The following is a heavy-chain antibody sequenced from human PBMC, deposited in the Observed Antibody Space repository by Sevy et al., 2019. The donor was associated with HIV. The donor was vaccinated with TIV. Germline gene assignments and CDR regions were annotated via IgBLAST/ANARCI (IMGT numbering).Heavy chain of an antibody. CDR3: ARLYYDFWSGYYLFDY. Sequence: SETLSLTCTVSGGSISSSSYYWGWIRQPPGKGLEWIGSIYYSGSTYYNPSLKSRVTISVDTSKNQFSLKLGSVTAADTAVYYCARLYYDFWSGYYLFDYWGQGTLVTVSS. CDR1: GGSISSSSYY. D-gene: IGHD3-3*01. CDR2: IYYSGST. V-gene: IGHV4-39*01. J-gene: IGHJ4*02.